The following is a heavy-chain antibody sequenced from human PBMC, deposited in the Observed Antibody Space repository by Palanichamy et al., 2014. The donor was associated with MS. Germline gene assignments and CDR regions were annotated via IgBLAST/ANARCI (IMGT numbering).Heavy chain of an antibody. V-gene: IGHV4-59*13. CDR3: ARDDNGAHRL. J-gene: IGHJ4*02. Sequence: QVHLQESGPGLLKPSETLSLSCTVSGGSISSFYWSWIRQSPGRGLEWIGYMHYAGSTTYNPSLNSRVTISLDTSKSRFSLNLSSVTADDTAVYYCARDDNGAHRLWGQGTLVTVSS. CDR2: MHYAGST. CDR1: GGSISSFY. D-gene: IGHD4-17*01.